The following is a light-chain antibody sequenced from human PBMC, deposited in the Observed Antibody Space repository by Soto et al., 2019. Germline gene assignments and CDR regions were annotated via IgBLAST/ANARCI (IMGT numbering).Light chain of an antibody. J-gene: IGLJ1*01. CDR3: SSYTSSSTLCV. Sequence: QSVLTQPASVSGSRGQSITISCTGTNSDVGGYNYVSWYQQHPGKAPKLMIHDVTSRPSGVSSRFSGSKSGNTASLTISGLQAEDEADYYCSSYTSSSTLCVFGTGTKVTVL. CDR1: NSDVGGYNY. V-gene: IGLV2-14*01. CDR2: DVT.